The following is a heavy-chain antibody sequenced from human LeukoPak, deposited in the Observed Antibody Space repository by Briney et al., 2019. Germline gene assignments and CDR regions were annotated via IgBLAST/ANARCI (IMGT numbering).Heavy chain of an antibody. CDR3: ARGIVGPTPYFDY. V-gene: IGHV4-59*01. CDR1: GGAISSYS. CDR2: IYYSGTT. D-gene: IGHD1-26*01. Sequence: SETLSLTCSVSGGAISSYSWSWIRQPPGKGLEWIGYIYYSGTTNYNPSLKSRVTILVDTSKNQFSLKLSSVTAADTAVYYCARGIVGPTPYFDYWGQGALVTVSS. J-gene: IGHJ4*02.